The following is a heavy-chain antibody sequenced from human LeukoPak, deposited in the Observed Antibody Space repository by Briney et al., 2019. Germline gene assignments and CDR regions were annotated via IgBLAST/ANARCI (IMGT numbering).Heavy chain of an antibody. V-gene: IGHV3-23*01. CDR3: AEVVGATTRGYFDY. CDR2: ISGSGGST. CDR1: GFTFSSYA. Sequence: GGSLRFSCAASGFTFSSYAMSWVRQAPGKGLEWVSLISGSGGSTYYADSVKGRFTISRDNSKNTLYLQMNSLRAEDTAVYYCAEVVGATTRGYFDYWGQGSLVTVSS. D-gene: IGHD1-26*01. J-gene: IGHJ4*02.